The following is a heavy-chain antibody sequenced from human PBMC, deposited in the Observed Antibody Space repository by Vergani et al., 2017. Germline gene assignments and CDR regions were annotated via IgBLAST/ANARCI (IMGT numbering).Heavy chain of an antibody. CDR2: IKSDGSIT. Sequence: VQLVESGGGVVRPGGSLRLSCEGSGFSFSGYWMHWVRQSPEKGLVWVSRIKSDGSITNYADSVKGRFTISRDNAKNTLYLEMNSLRGDDAAIYYCVRARCSGPCFMSNWFDSWGQGTLVTVSS. CDR1: GFSFSGYW. V-gene: IGHV3-74*02. CDR3: VRARCSGPCFMSNWFDS. J-gene: IGHJ5*01. D-gene: IGHD5-12*01.